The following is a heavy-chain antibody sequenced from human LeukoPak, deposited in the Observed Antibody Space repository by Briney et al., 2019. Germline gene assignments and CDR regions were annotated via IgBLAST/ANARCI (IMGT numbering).Heavy chain of an antibody. Sequence: GGSLRLSCAASGFAFSDYSMNWVRQAPGKGLEWVSYISSSDNTIHYADSVKGRFTISRDNAKNSLYLEMNSLRDEDTAVYYCARVHRGYSYGRLDYWGQGTLVSASS. CDR3: ARVHRGYSYGRLDY. V-gene: IGHV3-48*02. D-gene: IGHD5-18*01. CDR2: ISSSDNTI. CDR1: GFAFSDYS. J-gene: IGHJ4*02.